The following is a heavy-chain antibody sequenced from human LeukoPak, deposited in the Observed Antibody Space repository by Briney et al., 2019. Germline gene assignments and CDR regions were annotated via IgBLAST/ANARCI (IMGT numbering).Heavy chain of an antibody. J-gene: IGHJ3*02. V-gene: IGHV3-53*01. CDR1: GFTVSSNY. Sequence: GGSLRLSCAASGFTVSSNYMSWVRQAPGKGLDWVSVIYSGGSTYYADSVKGRFTISRDNSKNTLYLQMNSLRAEDTAVYYCARDLISSSWYHAFDIWGQGTMVTVSS. D-gene: IGHD6-13*01. CDR3: ARDLISSSWYHAFDI. CDR2: IYSGGST.